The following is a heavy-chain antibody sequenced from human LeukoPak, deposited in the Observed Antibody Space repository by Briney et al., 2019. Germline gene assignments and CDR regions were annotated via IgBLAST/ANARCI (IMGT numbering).Heavy chain of an antibody. CDR2: ISSSGSTI. Sequence: GGSLRLSCAASGFTFSSYEMNWVRQAPGKGLEWVSYISSSGSTIYYADSVKGRFTISRDNSKNTLYLQMNSLRAEDTAVYYCARGLRFLEWLQITGTAFDYWGQGTLVTVSS. D-gene: IGHD3-3*01. J-gene: IGHJ4*02. V-gene: IGHV3-48*03. CDR1: GFTFSSYE. CDR3: ARGLRFLEWLQITGTAFDY.